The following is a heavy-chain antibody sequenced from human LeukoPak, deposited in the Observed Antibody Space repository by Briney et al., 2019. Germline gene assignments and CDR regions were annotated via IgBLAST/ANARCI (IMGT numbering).Heavy chain of an antibody. Sequence: PGESLRLSCAASGFTFSGFAMSWVRQAPGKGLEWVSTFSGAGGSTYYADSVKGRFTISRDNSKNTLYLQMNSLRAEDTAVYYCAKQTTVTSWDYFDYWGQGTLVTVSS. D-gene: IGHD4-17*01. J-gene: IGHJ4*02. CDR2: FSGAGGST. CDR3: AKQTTVTSWDYFDY. V-gene: IGHV3-23*01. CDR1: GFTFSGFA.